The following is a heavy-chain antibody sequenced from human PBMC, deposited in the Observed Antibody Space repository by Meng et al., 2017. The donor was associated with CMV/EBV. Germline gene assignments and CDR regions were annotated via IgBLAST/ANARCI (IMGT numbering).Heavy chain of an antibody. V-gene: IGHV1-2*02. CDR2: INPNSGGT. Sequence: VRLVQSGAEVKKPGASVKVSCKASGYTFTGYYMHWVRQAPGQGLEWMGWINPNSGGTNYAQKFQGRVTMTRDTSISTAYMELSRLRSDDTAVYYCARTPSYSGSQRPFDYWGQGTLVTVSS. CDR1: GYTFTGYY. CDR3: ARTPSYSGSQRPFDY. D-gene: IGHD1-26*01. J-gene: IGHJ4*02.